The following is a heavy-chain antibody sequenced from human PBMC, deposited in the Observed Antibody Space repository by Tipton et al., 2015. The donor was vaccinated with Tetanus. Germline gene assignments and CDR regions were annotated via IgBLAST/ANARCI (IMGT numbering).Heavy chain of an antibody. V-gene: IGHV4-30-2*01. J-gene: IGHJ4*02. CDR1: GGSISGGGYS. CDR2: IYESGTT. D-gene: IGHD3-22*01. CDR3: ARAVRFYYDSSTYYQYYFDS. Sequence: TLSLTCDVSGGSISGGGYSWSWIRQPPGPGKGLEWIGYIYESGTTHYNPSLKSRVTLSLDMSKNHVSLNLTYVTAADTAVYYCARAVRFYYDSSTYYQYYFDSWGQGTLVTVSS.